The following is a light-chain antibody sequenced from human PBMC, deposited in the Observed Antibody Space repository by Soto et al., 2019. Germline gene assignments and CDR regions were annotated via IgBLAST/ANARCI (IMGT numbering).Light chain of an antibody. CDR3: CSYVGIRSFV. J-gene: IGLJ2*01. Sequence: QSALTQPRSLSGSPGQSVTISCTGPTIGAHSFVSWYQQYPGKAPKFILYEVSKRPTGVPNRFTGSKSGNTASLTISGLQAGDEADYYCCSYVGIRSFVFGGGTKLTVL. CDR2: EVS. V-gene: IGLV2-11*01. CDR1: TIGAHSF.